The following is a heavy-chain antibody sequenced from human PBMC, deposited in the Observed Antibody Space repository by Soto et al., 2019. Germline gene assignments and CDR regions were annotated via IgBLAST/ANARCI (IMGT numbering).Heavy chain of an antibody. Sequence: ASVKVSCKASGYTFTSYAMHWVRQAPGQRLEWMGWINAGNGNTKYSQKFQGRVNITRDTSASTAYMELSSLRSEDTAVYYCASVSRGYSSGWYYFDYWGQGTLVTVSS. CDR3: ASVSRGYSSGWYYFDY. J-gene: IGHJ4*02. V-gene: IGHV1-3*01. CDR2: INAGNGNT. CDR1: GYTFTSYA. D-gene: IGHD6-19*01.